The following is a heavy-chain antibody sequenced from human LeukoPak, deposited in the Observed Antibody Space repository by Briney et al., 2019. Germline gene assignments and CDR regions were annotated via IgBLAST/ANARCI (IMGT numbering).Heavy chain of an antibody. CDR1: GFTFSSYW. CDR3: ARDIYSSGDY. Sequence: GGSLRLSCAASGFTFSSYWMHWVRQSPGKGLVWVSRINVNGSFTTYADSVKGRFTTSRDNAKNTLYLQMNGLRPEDTAVYYCARDIYSSGDYWGQGTLVTVSS. V-gene: IGHV3-74*01. J-gene: IGHJ4*02. D-gene: IGHD6-25*01. CDR2: INVNGSFT.